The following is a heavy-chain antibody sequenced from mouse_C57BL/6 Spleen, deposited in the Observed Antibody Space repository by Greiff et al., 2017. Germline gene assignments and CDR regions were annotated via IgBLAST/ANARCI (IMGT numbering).Heavy chain of an antibody. J-gene: IGHJ1*03. CDR3: ARYLSRYGSSYGYFDV. CDR1: GFNIKDYY. D-gene: IGHD1-1*01. V-gene: IGHV14-2*01. Sequence: VQLQQSGAELVKPGASVKLSCTASGFNIKDYYMHWVKQRTEQGLEWIGRIDPEDGETKYAPKFQRKATITADTSSNTAYLQLSSQTSEDTAVYYCARYLSRYGSSYGYFDVWGTGTTVTVSS. CDR2: IDPEDGET.